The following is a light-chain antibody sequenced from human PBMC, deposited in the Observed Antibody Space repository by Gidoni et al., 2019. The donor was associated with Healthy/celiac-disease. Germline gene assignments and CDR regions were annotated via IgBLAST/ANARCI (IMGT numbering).Light chain of an antibody. Sequence: EIVLTQSPATLSLSPGERATLSCMASQSVSSYLAWYQQKPGQAPRLLIYDASNRATGIPARFSGIGSGTDFTLTISSLEPEDFAVYYCQQRSNWPYSFGQGTKLEIQ. CDR1: QSVSSY. CDR2: DAS. V-gene: IGKV3-11*01. CDR3: QQRSNWPYS. J-gene: IGKJ2*03.